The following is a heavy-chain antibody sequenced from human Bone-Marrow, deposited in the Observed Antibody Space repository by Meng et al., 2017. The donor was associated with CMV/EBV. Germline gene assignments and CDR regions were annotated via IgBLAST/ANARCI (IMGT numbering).Heavy chain of an antibody. CDR3: ARGWLADP. CDR1: GFTFDDYG. CDR2: VHSGGNT. D-gene: IGHD5-24*01. Sequence: GESLKISCAASGFTFDDYGMSWVRQAPGKGLEWVSVVHSGGNTNYADSVKGRFTISRDTSKNTLYLQMNSLRVEDTGVYYFARGWLADPWGQGALVTCSS. J-gene: IGHJ5*02. V-gene: IGHV3-66*02.